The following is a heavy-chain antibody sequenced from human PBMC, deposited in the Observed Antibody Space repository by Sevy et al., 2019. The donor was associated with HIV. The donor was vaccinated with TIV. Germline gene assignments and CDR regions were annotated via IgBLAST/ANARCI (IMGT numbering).Heavy chain of an antibody. CDR3: ARDPPVVVVAYYYYYGMDV. Sequence: ASLKVSCKASGYTFTSYGISWVRQAPGQGLEWMGWISAYNGNTNYAQKLQDRVTMTTDTSTSTAYMELRSLRSDDTAVYYCARDPPVVVVAYYYYYGMDVWGQGTTVTVSS. CDR1: GYTFTSYG. D-gene: IGHD2-15*01. V-gene: IGHV1-18*01. J-gene: IGHJ6*02. CDR2: ISAYNGNT.